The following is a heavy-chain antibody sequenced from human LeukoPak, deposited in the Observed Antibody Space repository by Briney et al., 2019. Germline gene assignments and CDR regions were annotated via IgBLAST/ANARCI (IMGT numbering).Heavy chain of an antibody. CDR3: ARDSRDYYYGMDV. CDR2: IYYSGST. V-gene: IGHV4-59*01. J-gene: IGHJ6*02. CDR1: GGSISSYY. Sequence: PSETLSLTCTVSGGSISSYYWSWIRQPPGKGLEWIGYIYYSGSTNYNPSLKSRVTISVDTSKNQFSLKLSSVTAADTAVYYCARDSRDYYYGMDVRGQGTTVTVSS.